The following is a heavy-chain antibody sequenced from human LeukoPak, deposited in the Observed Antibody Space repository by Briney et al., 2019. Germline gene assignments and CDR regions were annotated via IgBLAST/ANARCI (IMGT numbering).Heavy chain of an antibody. CDR1: GGSISSSSYY. Sequence: TSETLSLTCTVPGGSISSSSYYWGWIRQPPGKGLEWIVNIYYSGSTYYNPSLKSRVTISVDTSNTQFSLKLSSVTAADTAVYYCARRTYSYGPFFDYWGQGTLVTVSS. V-gene: IGHV4-39*01. CDR2: IYYSGST. J-gene: IGHJ4*02. D-gene: IGHD5-18*01. CDR3: ARRTYSYGPFFDY.